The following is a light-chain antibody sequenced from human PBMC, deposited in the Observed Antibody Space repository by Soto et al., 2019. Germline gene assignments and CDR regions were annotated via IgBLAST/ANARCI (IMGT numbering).Light chain of an antibody. V-gene: IGLV2-23*02. Sequence: QSALTQPASVSGSPGQSITISCTGTSGDVGSYNLVSWYQQHPGKAPKLMIYEVSQRPSGVSNRFSGSKSGNTASLTISGLQAEDEADYYCCSYAGTSNVVFGGGTKLTGL. J-gene: IGLJ2*01. CDR2: EVS. CDR1: SGDVGSYNL. CDR3: CSYAGTSNVV.